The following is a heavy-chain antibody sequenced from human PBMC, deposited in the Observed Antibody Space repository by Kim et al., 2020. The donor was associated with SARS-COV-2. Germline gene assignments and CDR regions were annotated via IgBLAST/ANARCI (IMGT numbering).Heavy chain of an antibody. CDR2: IIPIIGIV. Sequence: SVKVSCKASGGTFSSYTVSWVRQAPGQGLEWMGGIIPIIGIVNYAQKFQGRVTITADKSTSTAYMELSSLRSEDTAVYYCARVYCINDVCQGPNWFDPWGQGTLVTVSS. D-gene: IGHD2-8*01. CDR1: GGTFSSYT. CDR3: ARVYCINDVCQGPNWFDP. J-gene: IGHJ5*02. V-gene: IGHV1-69*10.